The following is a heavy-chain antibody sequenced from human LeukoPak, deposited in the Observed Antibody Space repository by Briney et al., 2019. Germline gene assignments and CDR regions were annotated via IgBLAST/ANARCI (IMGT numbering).Heavy chain of an antibody. CDR1: GFTFSSYS. J-gene: IGHJ4*02. Sequence: GGSLRLSCAASGFTFSSYSMNWVRQAPGKGLEWVSSISSSSSYIYYADSAKGRFTISRDNAKNSLYLQMNSLRAEDTAVYYCARSPKPDYGDYVSHFDYWGQGTLVTVSS. V-gene: IGHV3-21*01. CDR3: ARSPKPDYGDYVSHFDY. D-gene: IGHD4-17*01. CDR2: ISSSSSYI.